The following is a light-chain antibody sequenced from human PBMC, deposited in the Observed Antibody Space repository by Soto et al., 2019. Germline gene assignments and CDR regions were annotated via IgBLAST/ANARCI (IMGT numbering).Light chain of an antibody. CDR1: QSVSTSY. V-gene: IGKV3-20*01. CDR3: QQYGISPWT. J-gene: IGKJ1*01. Sequence: EIVLTQSPGTLSLSPGERATLSCRASQSVSTSYLAWYQQKPGQAPRLLIYGASSRATGIPDRFSGGGSGTVFPLTISRLEPEDFAVYFCQQYGISPWTFGQGTKVEIK. CDR2: GAS.